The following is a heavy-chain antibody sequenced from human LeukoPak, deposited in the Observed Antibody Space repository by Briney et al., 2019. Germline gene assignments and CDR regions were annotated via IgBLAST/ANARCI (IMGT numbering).Heavy chain of an antibody. CDR3: ARRPTGDPKFDY. Sequence: SETLSLTCTVSGGSTSGYSWSWIRQPPGKGLEWIGYIYSSGSTYYNPSLKSRVTISVDTSKNRFSLKLSTVTAADTAVYYCARRPTGDPKFDYWGQGTLVTVSS. V-gene: IGHV4-59*08. CDR1: GGSTSGYS. J-gene: IGHJ4*02. CDR2: IYSSGST. D-gene: IGHD7-27*01.